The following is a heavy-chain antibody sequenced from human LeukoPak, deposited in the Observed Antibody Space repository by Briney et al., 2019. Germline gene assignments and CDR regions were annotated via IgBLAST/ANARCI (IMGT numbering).Heavy chain of an antibody. CDR3: ARVGEDGYCSSTGCYHFDY. D-gene: IGHD2-2*03. Sequence: SETLSLTCTVSGGSISSYYWSWIRQPPGKGLEWIGYIYYSGSTNYNPSLKSRVTISVDTSKNQFSLKLSSVTAADTAVYYCARVGEDGYCSSTGCYHFDYWGQGTLVTVSS. CDR2: IYYSGST. J-gene: IGHJ4*02. CDR1: GGSISSYY. V-gene: IGHV4-59*01.